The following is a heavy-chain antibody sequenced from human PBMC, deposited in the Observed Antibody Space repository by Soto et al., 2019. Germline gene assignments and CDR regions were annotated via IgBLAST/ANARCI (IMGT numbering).Heavy chain of an antibody. Sequence: PGGSLRLSCAASGVPFSSYGMHWVRQAPGKGLEWVAVISYDGSNKYYADSVKGRFTISRDNSKNTLYLQMNSLRAEDTAVYYCAKVTLVVAATDDYYYGMDVWGQGTTVTVSS. CDR2: ISYDGSNK. CDR3: AKVTLVVAATDDYYYGMDV. J-gene: IGHJ6*02. D-gene: IGHD2-15*01. CDR1: GVPFSSYG. V-gene: IGHV3-30*18.